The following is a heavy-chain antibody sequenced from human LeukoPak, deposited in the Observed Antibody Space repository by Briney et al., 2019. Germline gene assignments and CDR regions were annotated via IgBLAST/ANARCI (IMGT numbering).Heavy chain of an antibody. J-gene: IGHJ4*02. CDR2: IRYDGSNK. Sequence: PGGSLRLSCAASGFTFSSYGMHWVRQAPGKGLEWVTFIRYDGSNKYYADSVKGRFTISRENSKNTLYLQMNSLRAEDTAVYYCATPYSGGYYDFHYWGQGTLVTVSS. CDR3: ATPYSGGYYDFHY. D-gene: IGHD1-26*01. CDR1: GFTFSSYG. V-gene: IGHV3-30*02.